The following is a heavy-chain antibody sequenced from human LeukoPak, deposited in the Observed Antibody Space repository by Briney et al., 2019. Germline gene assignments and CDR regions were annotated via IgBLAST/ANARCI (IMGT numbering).Heavy chain of an antibody. CDR3: ARDTGPSGTAFDY. V-gene: IGHV4-39*07. CDR1: GGSITNTGAY. CDR2: IYYSGSA. D-gene: IGHD2-2*01. J-gene: IGHJ4*02. Sequence: SETLSLTCTVSGGSITNTGAYWVWIRQSPGKGLEWIGSIYYSGSAYYTPSLRSRVTISVATSKSLFSLTLSSVTAADTAVDYCARDTGPSGTAFDYWGQGILVTVSS.